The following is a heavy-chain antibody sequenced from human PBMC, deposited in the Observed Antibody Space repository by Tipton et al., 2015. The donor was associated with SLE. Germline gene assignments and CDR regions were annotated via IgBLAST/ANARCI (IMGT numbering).Heavy chain of an antibody. D-gene: IGHD6-13*01. CDR2: INYSGST. J-gene: IGHJ4*02. Sequence: TLSLTCEVYGGSFSGYYWSWIRQSPGKGLEWIGEINYSGSTKYNPSLKSRVTISMDTSKNQFSLRLSSVTTADTAVYYCAAATGNFDSWGQGTLVTVSS. CDR1: GGSFSGYY. V-gene: IGHV4-34*01. CDR3: AAATGNFDS.